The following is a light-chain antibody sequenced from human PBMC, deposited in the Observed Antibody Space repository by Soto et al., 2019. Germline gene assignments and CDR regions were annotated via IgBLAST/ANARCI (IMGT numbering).Light chain of an antibody. CDR3: QQYGNPPST. Sequence: EIVLTHSPATLSLSPGERAALSPSARQRVSRYLAWYQQKSGQAPSLLTCDASNRATGSPDRFSGSGTGTDFTLNISSLEPEDFAVYYCQQYGNPPSTFGQGTRLEIK. CDR2: DAS. CDR1: QRVSRY. J-gene: IGKJ5*01. V-gene: IGKV3D-11*01.